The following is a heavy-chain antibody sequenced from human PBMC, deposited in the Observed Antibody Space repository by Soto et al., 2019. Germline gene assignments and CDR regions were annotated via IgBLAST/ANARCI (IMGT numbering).Heavy chain of an antibody. J-gene: IGHJ6*02. CDR3: VRDSSAGGCYSAYGMDV. V-gene: IGHV4-4*07. CDR2: IYFSGST. CDR1: GESISSYY. D-gene: IGHD2-15*01. Sequence: SETLSLTCTVSGESISSYYWSWIRQPAGKGLEWIGRIYFSGSTDYNPSLKSRVSMSVDRSKNQFSLRLTSVTAADTAVYYCVRDSSAGGCYSAYGMDVWAQGTTVT.